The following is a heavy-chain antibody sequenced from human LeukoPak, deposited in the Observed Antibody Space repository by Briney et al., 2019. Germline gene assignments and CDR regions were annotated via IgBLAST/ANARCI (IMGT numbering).Heavy chain of an antibody. V-gene: IGHV1-2*04. CDR3: ARGGVVVVVAATEDRAFDI. Sequence: GASVKVSCKDSGYTFTGYYMHWVRQAPGQGLEWMGWINPNSGGTNYAQKFQGWVTMTRDTSISTAYMELSRLRSDDTAVYYCARGGVVVVVAATEDRAFDIWGQGTMVTVSS. CDR1: GYTFTGYY. CDR2: INPNSGGT. J-gene: IGHJ3*02. D-gene: IGHD2-15*01.